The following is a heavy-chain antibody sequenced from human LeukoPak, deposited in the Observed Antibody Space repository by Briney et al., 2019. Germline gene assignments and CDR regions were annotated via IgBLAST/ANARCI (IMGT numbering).Heavy chain of an antibody. J-gene: IGHJ4*02. Sequence: SETLSLTCTVSSGSISSGGYYWSWIRQHPGKGLEWIGYIYYSGSTYYNPSLKSRVTISVDTSKNQFSLKLSSVTAADTAVYYCAGAYGSGPDYWGQGTLVTVSS. CDR2: IYYSGST. V-gene: IGHV4-31*03. CDR1: SGSISSGGYY. CDR3: AGAYGSGPDY. D-gene: IGHD3-10*01.